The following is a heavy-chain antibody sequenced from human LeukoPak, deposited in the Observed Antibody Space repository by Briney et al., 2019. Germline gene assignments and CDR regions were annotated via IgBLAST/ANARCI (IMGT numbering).Heavy chain of an antibody. V-gene: IGHV4-34*01. CDR2: TNHSGST. CDR3: ARGRNWDFQFDY. Sequence: TSETLSLTCAVYGGSFSGYYWSWIRQPPGKGLEWIGETNHSGSTNCNPSLKSRVTISVDTSKNQFSLKLSSVTAADTAVYYCARGRNWDFQFDYWGQGTLVTVSS. J-gene: IGHJ4*02. D-gene: IGHD1-7*01. CDR1: GGSFSGYY.